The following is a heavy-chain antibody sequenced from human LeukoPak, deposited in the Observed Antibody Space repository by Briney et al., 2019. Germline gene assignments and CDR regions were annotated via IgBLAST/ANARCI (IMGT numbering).Heavy chain of an antibody. Sequence: PVGSLRLSRVASGFTFRADSMNWVRQAPGKGLEWVAYISSVSRTIYYADSVKGRFAISRDNAQNSLYLQMSSLRDEDTAVYYCARDICISTSCSYGMDVWGQGTTVTVSS. CDR2: ISSVSRTI. CDR3: ARDICISTSCSYGMDV. CDR1: GFTFRADS. V-gene: IGHV3-48*02. J-gene: IGHJ6*02. D-gene: IGHD2-2*01.